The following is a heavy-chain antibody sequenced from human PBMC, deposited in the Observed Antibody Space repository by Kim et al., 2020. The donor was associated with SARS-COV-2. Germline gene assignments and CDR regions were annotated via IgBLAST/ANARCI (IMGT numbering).Heavy chain of an antibody. Sequence: GESLKISCKGSGYSFTSYWIGWVRQMPGKGLEWMGIIYPGDSDTRYRPSFQGQVTISADKSISTAYLQWSSLKASDTAMYYCARQKSTYSSSWYSYGMDVWGQGTTVTVSS. D-gene: IGHD6-13*01. CDR3: ARQKSTYSSSWYSYGMDV. V-gene: IGHV5-51*01. CDR2: IYPGDSDT. J-gene: IGHJ6*02. CDR1: GYSFTSYW.